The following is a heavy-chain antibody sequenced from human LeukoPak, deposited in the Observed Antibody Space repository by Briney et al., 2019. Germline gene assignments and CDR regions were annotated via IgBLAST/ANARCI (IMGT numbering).Heavy chain of an antibody. Sequence: PGGSLRLSCAASGFTFSSYGMHWVRQAPGKGLEWVAVIWYDGSNKYYVDSVKGRFTISRDNSKNTLYLQMNSLRDEDTAVYYCAKDYYGPSGGIDYWGQGTLVTVSS. J-gene: IGHJ4*02. CDR2: IWYDGSNK. CDR1: GFTFSSYG. D-gene: IGHD3-10*01. V-gene: IGHV3-33*06. CDR3: AKDYYGPSGGIDY.